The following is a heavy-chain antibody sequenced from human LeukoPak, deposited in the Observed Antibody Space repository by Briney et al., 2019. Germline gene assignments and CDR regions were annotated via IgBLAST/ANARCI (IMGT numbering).Heavy chain of an antibody. CDR3: ARDLTTTDWYFDL. Sequence: SETLSLTCAVSGGSFSGDFWSWIRQSPGKGLEWIGEINHGGSTTYNPSLKSRFTISVDKSKNQFSLKLSSVTAADTAVYYCARDLTTTDWYFDLWGRGTLVTVSS. CDR1: GGSFSGDF. V-gene: IGHV4-34*01. D-gene: IGHD4-11*01. CDR2: INHGGST. J-gene: IGHJ2*01.